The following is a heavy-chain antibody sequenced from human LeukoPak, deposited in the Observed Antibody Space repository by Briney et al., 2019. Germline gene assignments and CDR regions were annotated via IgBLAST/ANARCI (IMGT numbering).Heavy chain of an antibody. V-gene: IGHV1-18*01. CDR3: ARGSDSTSWDLDY. CDR1: GYTFTSYG. CDR2: ISAYNGNT. J-gene: IGHJ4*02. D-gene: IGHD1-26*01. Sequence: GASVKVSCKASGYTFTSYGITWVRQAPGQSLEWMGWISAYNGNTNYAQNLQDRVSLTTDTSTSTAYMELRSLRSDDTAVYYCARGSDSTSWDLDYWGQGTLVTVSS.